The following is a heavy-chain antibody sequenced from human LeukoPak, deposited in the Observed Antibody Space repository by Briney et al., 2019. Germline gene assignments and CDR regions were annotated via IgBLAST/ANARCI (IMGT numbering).Heavy chain of an antibody. J-gene: IGHJ4*02. D-gene: IGHD2-2*01. CDR1: GFTVSSNY. V-gene: IGHV3-66*02. CDR3: ARGTTSCPMDY. Sequence: GGSLRLSCAASGFTVSSNYMSWVRQAPGKGLEWVSVIYSGDSTYYADPVKGRFTISRDNSKNTLYLQMNSLRAEDTAVYYCARGTTSCPMDYWGQGTLVTVSS. CDR2: IYSGDST.